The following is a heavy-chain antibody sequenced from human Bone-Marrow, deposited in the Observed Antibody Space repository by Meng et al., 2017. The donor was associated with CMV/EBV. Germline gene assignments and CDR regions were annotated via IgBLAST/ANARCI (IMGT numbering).Heavy chain of an antibody. CDR3: ASLNEYSRSSEEDY. Sequence: GGSLRLSCVASGFTFSSYWMSWVRQAPGKGLEWVANIKQDGSEKYYVDSVKGRFTISRDNAKNSLYLQMNSLRDEDTAVYYCASLNEYSRSSEEDYWSQGTLVTVSS. CDR1: GFTFSSYW. CDR2: IKQDGSEK. V-gene: IGHV3-7*01. J-gene: IGHJ4*02. D-gene: IGHD6-6*01.